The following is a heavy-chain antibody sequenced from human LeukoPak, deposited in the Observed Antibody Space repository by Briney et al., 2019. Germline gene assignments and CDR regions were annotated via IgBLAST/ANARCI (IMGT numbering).Heavy chain of an antibody. D-gene: IGHD3-3*01. CDR2: ISGSGGST. CDR1: GFTFSSYA. V-gene: IGHV3-23*01. CDR3: TKRDFWSGYFDY. J-gene: IGHJ4*02. Sequence: GGSLRLSCAASGFTFSSYAMSWVRQAPGKGLEWVSAISGSGGSTYYADSVKGRFTISRDNSKNTLYLQVNSLRVEDTAVYYCTKRDFWSGYFDYWGQGTLVTVSS.